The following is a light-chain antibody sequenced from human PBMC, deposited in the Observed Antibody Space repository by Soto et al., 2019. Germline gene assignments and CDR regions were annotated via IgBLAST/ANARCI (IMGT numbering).Light chain of an antibody. CDR2: DAS. CDR1: QDISNY. V-gene: IGKV1-33*01. Sequence: DIQMTQSPSSLSASVGDRVTITCQASQDISNYLNWYQQKPGKAPKLLICDASNLETGVPSRFSGSGSGTDFTLTISSLQPEDFATYYCQQLNSYPPTFGQGTRREIK. CDR3: QQLNSYPPT. J-gene: IGKJ5*01.